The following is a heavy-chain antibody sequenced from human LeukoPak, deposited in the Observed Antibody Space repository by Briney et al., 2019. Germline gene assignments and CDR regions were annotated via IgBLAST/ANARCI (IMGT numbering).Heavy chain of an antibody. CDR3: ARDCGAGIRRDCYCNWFDP. CDR2: ISSGSSYI. D-gene: IGHD2-21*02. Sequence: GGSLRLSCAASGFTFSTYSMNWVRQAPGKGLEWVSSISSGSSYIYYADSVKGRFTISRDNAKNSLYLQMNSLRAEDTAVYYCARDCGAGIRRDCYCNWFDPWGQGTLVTVSS. V-gene: IGHV3-21*01. CDR1: GFTFSTYS. J-gene: IGHJ5*02.